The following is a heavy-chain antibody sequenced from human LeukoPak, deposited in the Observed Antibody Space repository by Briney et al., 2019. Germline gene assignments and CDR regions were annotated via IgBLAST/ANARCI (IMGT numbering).Heavy chain of an antibody. Sequence: GGSLRLSCAASGFTFTTYGMHWVRQAPGKGLEWVAVISYDGSNKYYADSVKGRFTISRDNSKNTLYLQMNSLRAEDTAVYYCAKDLEKVGAVDYWGQGTLVTVSS. CDR3: AKDLEKVGAVDY. CDR2: ISYDGSNK. V-gene: IGHV3-30*18. CDR1: GFTFTTYG. D-gene: IGHD1-26*01. J-gene: IGHJ4*02.